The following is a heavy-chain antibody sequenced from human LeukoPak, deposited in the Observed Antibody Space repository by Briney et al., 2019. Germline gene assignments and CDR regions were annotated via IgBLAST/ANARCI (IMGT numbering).Heavy chain of an antibody. Sequence: PGGSLRLSCAASGFTFSSYAMSWVRQAPGKGLEWVSAISGSGGSTYYADSVKGRFTISRDNSKNTLYLQMNSLRAEDTAVYYCARLNSSGYYALDYWGQGTLVTVSS. V-gene: IGHV3-23*01. J-gene: IGHJ4*02. CDR3: ARLNSSGYYALDY. D-gene: IGHD3-22*01. CDR1: GFTFSSYA. CDR2: ISGSGGST.